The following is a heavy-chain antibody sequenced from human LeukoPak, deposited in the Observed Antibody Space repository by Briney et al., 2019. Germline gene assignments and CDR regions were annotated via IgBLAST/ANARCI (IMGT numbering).Heavy chain of an antibody. J-gene: IGHJ6*02. CDR2: IYYSGST. CDR3: AGLHDYGDYYYGMDV. V-gene: IGHV4-59*08. CDR1: GGTISSYY. Sequence: PSETLSLTCTVSGGTISSYYWSWIRQPPGKGLEWIGYIYYSGSTNYNPSLKSRVTISVDTSKNQFSLKLSSVTAADTAVYYCAGLHDYGDYYYGMDVWGQGTTVTVSS. D-gene: IGHD4-17*01.